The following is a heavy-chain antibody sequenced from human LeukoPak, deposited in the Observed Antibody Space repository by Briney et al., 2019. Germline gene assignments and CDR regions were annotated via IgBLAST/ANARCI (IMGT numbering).Heavy chain of an antibody. J-gene: IGHJ3*02. CDR1: GYTFTSYG. D-gene: IGHD3-22*01. CDR2: ISAYNGNT. Sequence: GASVKVSCKASGYTFTSYGISWVRQAPGQGLEWMGWISAYNGNTNYAQKLQGRVTMTTDTSTSTAYMELRSLRSEDTAVYYCASVVTMIVGDAFDIWGQGTMVTVSS. V-gene: IGHV1-18*01. CDR3: ASVVTMIVGDAFDI.